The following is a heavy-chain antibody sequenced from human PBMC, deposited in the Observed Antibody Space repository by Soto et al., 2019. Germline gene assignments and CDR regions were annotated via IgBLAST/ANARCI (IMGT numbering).Heavy chain of an antibody. CDR2: VYYYGTP. Sequence: TSETLSLTCTVSGGSVSSATYYYNWVRQPPGKGLEWIGSVYYYGTPNYNPSLKTRVTISMDTSYNRLSLKLRSVTAADTAVYYCARAMYLRTGPWGMDVWGQGTTVTVSS. V-gene: IGHV4-61*01. CDR3: ARAMYLRTGPWGMDV. J-gene: IGHJ6*02. CDR1: GGSVSSATYY. D-gene: IGHD3-10*02.